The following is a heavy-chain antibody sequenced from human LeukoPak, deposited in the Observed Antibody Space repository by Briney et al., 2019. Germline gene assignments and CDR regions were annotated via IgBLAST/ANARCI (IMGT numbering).Heavy chain of an antibody. CDR1: GGSISSSSYY. D-gene: IGHD5/OR15-5a*01. CDR2: IYYSGST. CDR3: ARGLVSHY. J-gene: IGHJ4*02. V-gene: IGHV4-39*07. Sequence: PSETLSLTCTVSGGSISSSSYYWGWIRQPPGKGLEWIGSIYYSGSTYYNPSLKSRVTISVDTSKNQFSLKLSSVTAADTAVYYCARGLVSHYWGQGTLVTVSS.